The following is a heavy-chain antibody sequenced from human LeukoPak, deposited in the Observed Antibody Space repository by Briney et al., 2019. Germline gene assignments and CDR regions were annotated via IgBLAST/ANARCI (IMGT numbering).Heavy chain of an antibody. CDR3: ARDSGTTGEVRSDP. CDR2: IYYSGST. Sequence: SETLSLTCTVSGGSISSYYWSWIRQPPGKGLEWIGYIYYSGSTNYNPSLKSRVTMSLDTSKNQFSLKLSSVTAADTAVYYCARDSGTTGEVRSDPWGQGTLVTVSS. D-gene: IGHD3-10*01. J-gene: IGHJ5*02. CDR1: GGSISSYY. V-gene: IGHV4-59*12.